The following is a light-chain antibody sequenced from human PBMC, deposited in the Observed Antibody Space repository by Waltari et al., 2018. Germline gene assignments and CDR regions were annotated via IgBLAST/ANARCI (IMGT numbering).Light chain of an antibody. CDR2: AAS. CDR1: QSISSY. Sequence: DIQMTQSPSSLSASVGDRVTITFRASQSISSYLNWYQQKPGKAPKLLIYAASSLQSGVPSRFSGSGSGTDFTLTISSLQPEDFATYYCQQSYSTRWTFGQGTKLEIK. J-gene: IGKJ1*01. V-gene: IGKV1-39*01. CDR3: QQSYSTRWT.